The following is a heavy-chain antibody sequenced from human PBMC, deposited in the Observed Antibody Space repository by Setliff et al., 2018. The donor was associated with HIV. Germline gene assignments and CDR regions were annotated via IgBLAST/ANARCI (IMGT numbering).Heavy chain of an antibody. D-gene: IGHD1-26*01. CDR3: ARVSELLAYYMDV. J-gene: IGHJ6*03. CDR2: TKNKDNSFTT. Sequence: GGSLRLSCAASGFTFSDHYMDWVRQAPGKGLEWVGRTKNKDNSFTTEYAASVKGRFTISRDDSKNSLYLQMNSLRAEDTAVYYCARVSELLAYYMDVWGKGTTVTVSS. CDR1: GFTFSDHY. V-gene: IGHV3-72*01.